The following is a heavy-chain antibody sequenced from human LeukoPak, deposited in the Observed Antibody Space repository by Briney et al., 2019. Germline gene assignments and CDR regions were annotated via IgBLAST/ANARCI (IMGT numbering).Heavy chain of an antibody. J-gene: IGHJ6*03. D-gene: IGHD3-16*01. Sequence: SYTLSLPCPVCVGSLSSYYWCLLRQHPRKGLEWIGYLYASGSTNYNPSLESRVTITEDTSKNQLSLRLNSVTAADTAAYYCARAFRGGYYMDVWGKGTTVTVSS. CDR1: VGSLSSYY. CDR2: LYASGST. V-gene: IGHV4-59*07. CDR3: ARAFRGGYYMDV.